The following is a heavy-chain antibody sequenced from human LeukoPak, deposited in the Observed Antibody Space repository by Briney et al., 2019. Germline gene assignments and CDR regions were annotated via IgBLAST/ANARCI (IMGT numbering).Heavy chain of an antibody. CDR1: GGSISSGGYY. D-gene: IGHD6-13*01. CDR2: IYYSGST. V-gene: IGHV4-30-4*01. Sequence: SQTLSLTCTVSGGSISSGGYYWSWIRQPPGKGLEWIGYIYYSGSTYYNPSLKSRVTISVDTSKNQFSLKLSSVTAADTAVYYCARGGSSWFNIDYWGQGTLVTVSS. J-gene: IGHJ4*02. CDR3: ARGGSSWFNIDY.